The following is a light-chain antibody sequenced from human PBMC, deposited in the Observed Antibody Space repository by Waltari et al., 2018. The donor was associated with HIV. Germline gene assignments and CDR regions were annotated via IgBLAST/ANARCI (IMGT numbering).Light chain of an antibody. J-gene: IGLJ1*01. V-gene: IGLV2-14*01. CDR1: STDLGASNY. CDR3: SSYTTSSTYV. CDR2: QVK. Sequence: QSALAQPASVSGSPGQSVTIPCTGTSTDLGASNYVSWYQTHPDRAPKVIIYQVKSRPSGCSDRFSGSKSGNTASLTISGLQAEDESDYYCSSYTTSSTYVFGRGTTVSVL.